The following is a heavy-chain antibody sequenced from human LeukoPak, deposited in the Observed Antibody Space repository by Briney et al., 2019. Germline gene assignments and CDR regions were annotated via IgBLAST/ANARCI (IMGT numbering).Heavy chain of an antibody. V-gene: IGHV1-18*01. CDR3: ARDQVTGGYYGSGSYSFDY. CDR2: ISAYNGNT. CDR1: GYTFTSYG. Sequence: ASVKASCKASGYTFTSYGISWVRQAPGQGLEWMGWISAYNGNTNYAQKLQGRVTMTTDTSTSTAYMELRSLRSDDTAVYYCARDQVTGGYYGSGSYSFDYWGQGTLVTVSS. D-gene: IGHD3-10*01. J-gene: IGHJ4*02.